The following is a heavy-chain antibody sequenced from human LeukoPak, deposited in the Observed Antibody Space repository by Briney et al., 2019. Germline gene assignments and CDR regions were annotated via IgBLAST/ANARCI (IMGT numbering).Heavy chain of an antibody. CDR1: GGSFSGYY. V-gene: IGHV4-34*01. J-gene: IGHJ1*01. CDR3: ASGSRRGSGFQH. Sequence: SETLSLTCAVYGGSFSGYYWSWIRQPPGKGLEWIGEINHSGSTNYNPSLKSRVTISVDTSKNQFSLKLSSVTAADTAVYYCASGSRRGSGFQHWGQGTLVTVSS. D-gene: IGHD6-25*01. CDR2: INHSGST.